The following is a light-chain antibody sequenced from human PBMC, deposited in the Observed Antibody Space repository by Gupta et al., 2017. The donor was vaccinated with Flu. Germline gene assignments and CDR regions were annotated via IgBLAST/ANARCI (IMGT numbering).Light chain of an antibody. CDR1: SSNIGSAS. Sequence: QSALPQSPSASGTPGQRVTISCSGSSSNIGSASVNWYQQVPGTAPKLLIYNNDRRPSGVPDRFSGYKSGTYASPAIRGVQSEDEADDYCAVWDYNLNGWVFGGGTRLTVL. CDR3: AVWDYNLNGWV. V-gene: IGLV1-44*01. J-gene: IGLJ3*02. CDR2: NND.